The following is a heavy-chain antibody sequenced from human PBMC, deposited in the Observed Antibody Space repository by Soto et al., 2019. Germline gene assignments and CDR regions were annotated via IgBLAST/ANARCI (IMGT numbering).Heavy chain of an antibody. V-gene: IGHV3-72*01. J-gene: IGHJ6*04. CDR2: SRDKVNKYTT. CDR3: AKGQSAGYSKGTYPYDMDV. Sequence: GGSLRLSCAASEFTFSDHYMDWVRQAPGKGLEWIGRSRDKVNKYTTEYAASVKGRFFISRDDSGNSLYLQMNSLKTEDTAVYYCAKGQSAGYSKGTYPYDMDVWGKGTTVTVSS. CDR1: EFTFSDHY. D-gene: IGHD3-9*01.